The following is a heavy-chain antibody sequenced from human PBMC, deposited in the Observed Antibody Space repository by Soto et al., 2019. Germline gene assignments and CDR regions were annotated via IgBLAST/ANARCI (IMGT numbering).Heavy chain of an antibody. J-gene: IGHJ4*02. CDR3: ARVARGGWYVVYFDY. V-gene: IGHV4-4*02. CDR2: IYHSGST. CDR1: SGSISSSNW. Sequence: QVQLQESGPGLVKPSGTLSLTCAVSSGSISSSNWWSWVRQPPGKGLEWIGEIYHSGSTNYNPSHKSRVTISVDKSKNQFSLKLSSVTAADTAVYYCARVARGGWYVVYFDYWGQGTLVTVSS. D-gene: IGHD6-19*01.